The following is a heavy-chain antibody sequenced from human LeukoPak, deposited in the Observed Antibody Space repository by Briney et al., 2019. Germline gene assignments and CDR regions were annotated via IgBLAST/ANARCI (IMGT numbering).Heavy chain of an antibody. CDR3: ARNPPPADYYDSSGYLTRDDAFDI. CDR1: GYSFTSYW. J-gene: IGHJ3*02. CDR2: IYPGDSDT. V-gene: IGHV5-51*01. D-gene: IGHD3-22*01. Sequence: GESLKISCKGSGYSFTSYWIGWVRQMPGKGLEWMGIIYPGDSDTRYSPSFQGQVTISADKSISTAYLQWSSLKASDTAMYYCARNPPPADYYDSSGYLTRDDAFDIWGQGTMVTVSS.